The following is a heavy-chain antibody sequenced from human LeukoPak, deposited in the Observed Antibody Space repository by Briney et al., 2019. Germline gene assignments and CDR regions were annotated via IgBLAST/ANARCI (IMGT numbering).Heavy chain of an antibody. CDR2: INSDGSTT. Sequence: GGSLRLSCAASGFTFSSYWMHWVRQAPGKGLVWVSRINSDGSTTTYADSVKGRFTISRDNAENTLYLQMNSLRAEDTAVYYCARGYSGSYRVDYWGQGTLVTVSS. J-gene: IGHJ4*02. CDR3: ARGYSGSYRVDY. CDR1: GFTFSSYW. V-gene: IGHV3-74*01. D-gene: IGHD1-26*01.